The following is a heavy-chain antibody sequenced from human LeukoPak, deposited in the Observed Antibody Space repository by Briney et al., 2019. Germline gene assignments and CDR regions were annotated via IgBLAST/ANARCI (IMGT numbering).Heavy chain of an antibody. CDR2: ISTNGGGT. J-gene: IGHJ4*02. V-gene: IGHV3-64*01. Sequence: GGSLRLSWAASGXTFSTYAMHWVRQTPGKGLEYVSAISTNGGGTYYANSVKGRFTISRDNSKNTLYLQMGSLRAEDMAVYYCARYCSGVSCYSGYDYWGQGTLVTVSS. D-gene: IGHD2-15*01. CDR3: ARYCSGVSCYSGYDY. CDR1: GXTFSTYA.